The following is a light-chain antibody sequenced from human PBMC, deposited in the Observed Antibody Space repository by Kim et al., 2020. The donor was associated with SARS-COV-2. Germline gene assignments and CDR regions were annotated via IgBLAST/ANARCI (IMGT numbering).Light chain of an antibody. CDR2: DGR. Sequence: GQSITSTGTGTNNDGGGYNYLSWYQQYPGEARKVLIYDGRRRPSGVSARFSGSKNGMTASLTISGLRTEDEADYYCSSYARSATRVFGGGTKVTVL. V-gene: IGLV2-14*03. CDR1: NNDGGGYNY. J-gene: IGLJ3*02. CDR3: SSYARSATRV.